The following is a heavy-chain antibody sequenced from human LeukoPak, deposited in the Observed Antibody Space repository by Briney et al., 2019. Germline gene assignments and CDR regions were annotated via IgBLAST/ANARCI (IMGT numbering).Heavy chain of an antibody. J-gene: IGHJ4*02. Sequence: ASVKVSCKASGYTFTTSGITWVRQAPGQGLEWMGWISGYNGNTKYGQDFQGRVTMTTDTPTTTAYMELRSLRSADTAVYYCARGGRGGSNHFDYWGQGTLVTVSS. CDR2: ISGYNGNT. V-gene: IGHV1-18*01. CDR3: ARGGRGGSNHFDY. CDR1: GYTFTTSG. D-gene: IGHD1-26*01.